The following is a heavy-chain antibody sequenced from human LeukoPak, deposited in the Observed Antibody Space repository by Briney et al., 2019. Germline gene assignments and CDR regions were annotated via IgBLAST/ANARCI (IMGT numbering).Heavy chain of an antibody. CDR1: GFTFSSYL. J-gene: IGHJ4*02. Sequence: GVSLRLSCAASGFTFSSYLMHWVRQAPGRGLEWVAVISYDGSDKYYADSVKGRFTISRDNSKKTLYLQMNSLRAEDTAVYYCARGDDTSGYFYCYFDYWGQGTLVTVSS. CDR3: ARGDDTSGYFYCYFDY. D-gene: IGHD3-22*01. CDR2: ISYDGSDK. V-gene: IGHV3-30-3*01.